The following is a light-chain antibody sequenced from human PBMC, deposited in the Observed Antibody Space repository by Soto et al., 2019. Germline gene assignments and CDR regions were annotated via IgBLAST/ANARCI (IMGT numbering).Light chain of an antibody. J-gene: IGKJ3*01. Sequence: EIVMTQSPATLSLSPGERATLSCRASQSVNSNLAWYQQKPGQAPRLLIYGASTRATGIPARFSGSGSGTECTLTISSLQSEDFALYYCQQYNIWPPIFTFGPGTKVDIK. CDR2: GAS. CDR1: QSVNSN. CDR3: QQYNIWPPIFT. V-gene: IGKV3-15*01.